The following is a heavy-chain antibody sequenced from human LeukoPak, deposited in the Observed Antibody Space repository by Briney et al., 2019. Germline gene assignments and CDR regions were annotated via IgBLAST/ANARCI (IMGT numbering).Heavy chain of an antibody. Sequence: GGSLRLSCAASGFTFSSYAMHWVRQAPGKGLEWVAVISYDGSNKYYADSVKGRFTISRDNSKNTLYLQMNSLRAEDTAVYYCARAGNRGVIFYYYGMDVWGQGTTVTVSS. J-gene: IGHJ6*02. D-gene: IGHD3-10*01. CDR3: ARAGNRGVIFYYYGMDV. V-gene: IGHV3-30-3*01. CDR2: ISYDGSNK. CDR1: GFTFSSYA.